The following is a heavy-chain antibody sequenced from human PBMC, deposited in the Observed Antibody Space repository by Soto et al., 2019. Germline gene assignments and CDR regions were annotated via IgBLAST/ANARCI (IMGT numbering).Heavy chain of an antibody. Sequence: SVKVSCKASGGTFSSYTISWVRQAPGQGLEWMGRIIPILGIANYAQKFQGRVTITADKSTSTAYMELSSLRSEDTAVYYCARETTEDYFDYWGQGTLVTVSS. V-gene: IGHV1-69*04. D-gene: IGHD4-17*01. CDR1: GGTFSSYT. CDR3: ARETTEDYFDY. CDR2: IIPILGIA. J-gene: IGHJ4*02.